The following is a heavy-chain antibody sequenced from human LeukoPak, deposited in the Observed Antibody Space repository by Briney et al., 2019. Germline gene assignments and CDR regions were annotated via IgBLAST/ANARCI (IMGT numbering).Heavy chain of an antibody. CDR3: ATKQWLAPPPDS. CDR2: INTDGTVT. Sequence: GGSLRLSCAASGFTFSKYWMLWVRQAPGKGLESVSRINTDGTVTTYADSVKGQFTVSRDNADNTMFLQMNSVRDEDTAVHYCATKQWLAPPPDSWGQGTPVTVSS. D-gene: IGHD6-19*01. V-gene: IGHV3-74*01. CDR1: GFTFSKYW. J-gene: IGHJ4*02.